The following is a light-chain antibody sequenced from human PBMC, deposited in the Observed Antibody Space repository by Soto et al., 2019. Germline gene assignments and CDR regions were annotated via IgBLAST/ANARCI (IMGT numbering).Light chain of an antibody. CDR1: TSKIGAGYD. CDR3: QSYDNRLSDYV. V-gene: IGLV1-40*01. J-gene: IGLJ1*01. CDR2: ENN. Sequence: QSVLTQPPSVSGAPGQRVTISCTGSTSKIGAGYDVNWYQQLPGTAPKVLLYENNNRPSGVPDRFSGSKSDISASLAIAGLQAEDEADYYCQSYDNRLSDYVFGSGTKVTVL.